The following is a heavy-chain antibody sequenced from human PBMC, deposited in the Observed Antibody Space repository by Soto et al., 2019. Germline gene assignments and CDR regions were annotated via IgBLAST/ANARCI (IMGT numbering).Heavy chain of an antibody. CDR3: ARESGGATATLDYYYFYMDV. Sequence: QVQLVQSGAEVRKPGASVTVSCRSSGDSFNDYYIHWVRQAPGQGFEWMGRINPNGGVTKYAQKFQGWVSMTRDTSIRTVYMQLSRLRSDDTAVYYCARESGGATATLDYYYFYMDVWAQGPRSPSP. CDR1: GDSFNDYY. J-gene: IGHJ6*03. D-gene: IGHD5-12*01. CDR2: INPNGGVT. V-gene: IGHV1-2*04.